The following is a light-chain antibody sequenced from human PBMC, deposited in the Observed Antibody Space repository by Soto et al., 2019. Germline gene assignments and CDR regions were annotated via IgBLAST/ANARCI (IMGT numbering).Light chain of an antibody. V-gene: IGKV3-20*01. CDR2: GAS. CDR1: QSVSSRY. Sequence: EIVLTQSPGTLSLSPGERATLSCRASQSVSSRYLAWYQQKPGQAPRLLMYGASSRATGMPDRFSGSGSGKDFTLTISRLEPEGFAVYYCQQYGSSPPYTLGQGTKLEIK. J-gene: IGKJ2*01. CDR3: QQYGSSPPYT.